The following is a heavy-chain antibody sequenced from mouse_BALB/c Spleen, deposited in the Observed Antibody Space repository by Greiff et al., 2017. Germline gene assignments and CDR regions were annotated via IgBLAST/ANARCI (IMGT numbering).Heavy chain of an antibody. CDR2: ISSGSSTI. J-gene: IGHJ4*01. D-gene: IGHD2-10*01. V-gene: IGHV5-17*02. CDR1: GFTFSSFG. Sequence: LVESGGGLVQPGGSRKLSCAASGFTFSSFGMHWVRQAPEKGLEWVAYISSGSSTIYYADTVKGRFTISRDNPKNTLFLQMTSLRSEDTAMYYCARSAYYGNSLYAMDYWGQGTSVTVSS. CDR3: ARSAYYGNSLYAMDY.